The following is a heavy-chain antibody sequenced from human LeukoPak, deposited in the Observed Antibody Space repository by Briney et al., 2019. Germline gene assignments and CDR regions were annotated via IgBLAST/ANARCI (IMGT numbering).Heavy chain of an antibody. CDR3: ARASGQLLTYFDY. Sequence: RPSETLSLTCAVSGGSISSGGYSWSWVRQPPGKGLEWIGYIYHSGSTYYNPSLKSRVTISVDRSKNQFSLKLSSVTAADTAVYYCARASGQLLTYFDYWGQGTLVIVSS. D-gene: IGHD2-2*01. V-gene: IGHV4-30-2*01. CDR2: IYHSGST. CDR1: GGSISSGGYS. J-gene: IGHJ4*02.